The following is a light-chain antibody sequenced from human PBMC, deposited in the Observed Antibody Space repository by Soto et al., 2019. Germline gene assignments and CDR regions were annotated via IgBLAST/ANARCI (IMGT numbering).Light chain of an antibody. CDR1: QGISSY. CDR3: QQSFSSPPWT. J-gene: IGKJ1*01. V-gene: IGKV1-39*01. CDR2: AAS. Sequence: DIQLTQSPSFLSASVGDRVTITCRASQGISSYLAWYQQKPGKAPKLLIYAASSLHSGVPSRFSGSGSGTDFTLTISSLQPEDFATYYCQQSFSSPPWTFGQGTKVDIK.